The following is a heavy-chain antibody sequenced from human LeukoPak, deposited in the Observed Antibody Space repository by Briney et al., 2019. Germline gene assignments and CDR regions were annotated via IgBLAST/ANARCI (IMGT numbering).Heavy chain of an antibody. CDR3: ASFDYGDSRDLDY. CDR1: GYTFTSYG. D-gene: IGHD4-17*01. J-gene: IGHJ4*02. V-gene: IGHV1-18*01. Sequence: ASVTVSCTASGYTFTSYGISWVRQAPGQGLEWMGWISAYNGNTNYAQKLQGRVTMTTDTSTSTAYMELRSLRPDDTAVYYCASFDYGDSRDLDYWGQGTLVTVSS. CDR2: ISAYNGNT.